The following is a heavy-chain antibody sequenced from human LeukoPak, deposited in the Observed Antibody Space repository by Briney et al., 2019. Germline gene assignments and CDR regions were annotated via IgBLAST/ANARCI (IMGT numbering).Heavy chain of an antibody. CDR1: GGSFSGYY. D-gene: IGHD3-3*01. J-gene: IGHJ6*02. CDR2: INHSGST. Sequence: PSETLSLTCAVYGGSFSGYYWSWIRQPPGKGLEWIGEINHSGSTNYNPSPKSRVTISVDTSKNQFSLKLSSVTAADTAVYYCARHSPIFGVVKEDYYYYYGMDVWGQGTTVTVSS. V-gene: IGHV4-34*01. CDR3: ARHSPIFGVVKEDYYYYYGMDV.